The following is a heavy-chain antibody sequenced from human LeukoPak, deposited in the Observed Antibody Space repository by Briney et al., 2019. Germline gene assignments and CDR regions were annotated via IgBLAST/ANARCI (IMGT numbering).Heavy chain of an antibody. J-gene: IGHJ4*02. Sequence: PGGSLRLSCAASGFTFSSNSMSWVRQVPGKGLEWVSAINYSGDATYYVDSVKGRFTISGDNAKNTLYLQMNSLRAEDTAIYYCAKGYCSGGNCYQYFDYWGQGTLVTVAS. V-gene: IGHV3-23*01. D-gene: IGHD2-15*01. CDR1: GFTFSSNS. CDR2: INYSGDAT. CDR3: AKGYCSGGNCYQYFDY.